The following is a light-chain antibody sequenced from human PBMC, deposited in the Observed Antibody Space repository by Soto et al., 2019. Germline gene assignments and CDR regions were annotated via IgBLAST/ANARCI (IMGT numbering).Light chain of an antibody. CDR2: DVT. Sequence: QSVLTQPASVSGSPGQSITISCTGTSSDVGAYNYVSWYQQLPDKAPKLMIYDVTYRPSGVSNRFSGSKSDNTASLTISGLQAEDEADYFCSSYTTSSTLVFGGGTKVTVL. J-gene: IGLJ3*02. CDR1: SSDVGAYNY. CDR3: SSYTTSSTLV. V-gene: IGLV2-14*03.